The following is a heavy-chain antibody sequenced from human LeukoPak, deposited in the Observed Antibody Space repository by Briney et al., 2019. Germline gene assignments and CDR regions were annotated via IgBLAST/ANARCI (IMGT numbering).Heavy chain of an antibody. D-gene: IGHD1-26*01. Sequence: GSSVKVSCKASGGTFSSYTISWVRQAPGQGLEWMGRIIPILAIANYAQKFQGRVTITADKSTSTAYMELSSLRSEDTAVYYCARGALGAMDVWGKGTTVTVSS. CDR2: IIPILAIA. CDR1: GGTFSSYT. CDR3: ARGALGAMDV. J-gene: IGHJ6*04. V-gene: IGHV1-69*02.